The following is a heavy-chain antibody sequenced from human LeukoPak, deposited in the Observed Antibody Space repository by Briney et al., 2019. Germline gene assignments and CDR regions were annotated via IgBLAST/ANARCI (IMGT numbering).Heavy chain of an antibody. Sequence: PGGSLRLSCAASGFTVSSNYMSWVRQAPGKGLEWVSIIYSGGSTYYADSVKGRFTISRHNSKNTLYLQMNSLRAEDTAVYYCARGIAAAGIVGVFDYWGQGTLVTVSS. CDR1: GFTVSSNY. D-gene: IGHD6-13*01. CDR3: ARGIAAAGIVGVFDY. V-gene: IGHV3-53*01. J-gene: IGHJ4*02. CDR2: IYSGGST.